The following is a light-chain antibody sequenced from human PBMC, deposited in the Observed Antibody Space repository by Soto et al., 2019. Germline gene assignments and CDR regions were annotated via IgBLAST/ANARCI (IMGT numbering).Light chain of an antibody. V-gene: IGKV3-11*01. CDR2: AAS. CDR1: QGLGTN. J-gene: IGKJ4*01. CDR3: QQRGTWPRVT. Sequence: TVMTQSPATLSVSPGERATLSCRASQGLGTNLAWYQQRPGQAPRLLIYAASTRATGIPARFRGGGSETDFTLTISSLAPEDFAIYYCQQRGTWPRVTFGGGTKVDIK.